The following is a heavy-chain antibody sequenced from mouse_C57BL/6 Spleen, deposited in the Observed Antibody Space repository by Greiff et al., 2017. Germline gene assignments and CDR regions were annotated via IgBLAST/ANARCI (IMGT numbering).Heavy chain of an antibody. CDR1: GYTFTSYW. J-gene: IGHJ2*01. D-gene: IGHD3-2*02. Sequence: QVQLQQPGAELVMPGASVKLSCKASGYTFTSYWMHWVKQRPGQGLEWIGEIDPSDSYTNYNQKFKGKSTLTVDKSSSTAYMQLSSLTSEDSAVYYCARKAQATYYLDYWGQGTTLTVSS. CDR2: IDPSDSYT. CDR3: ARKAQATYYLDY. V-gene: IGHV1-69*01.